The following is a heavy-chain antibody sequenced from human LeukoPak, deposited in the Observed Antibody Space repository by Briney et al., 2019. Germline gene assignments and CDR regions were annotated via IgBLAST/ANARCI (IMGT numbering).Heavy chain of an antibody. CDR3: AKESGKFDY. V-gene: IGHV3-43*02. Sequence: GGSLRPSCVASGLNFADSAMHCVRQAPGDGLEWVSLISADGGSTFSADSVKGRFSICRDNSKNSLYLQMNSLRSEDTAMYYCAKESGKFDYWGQGTLVAVSS. CDR1: GLNFADSA. J-gene: IGHJ4*02. CDR2: ISADGGST.